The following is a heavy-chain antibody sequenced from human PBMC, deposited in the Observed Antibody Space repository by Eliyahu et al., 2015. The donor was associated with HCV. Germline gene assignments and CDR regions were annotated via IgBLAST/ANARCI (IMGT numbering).Heavy chain of an antibody. D-gene: IGHD1-26*01. J-gene: IGHJ4*02. Sequence: QVQLQESGPGLVKPSETLSLTCAVSGYSISSGYYWGWIRQPPGKGLEWIGSIYHSGSTYYNPSLKSRVTISVDTSKNQFSLKLSSVTAADTAVYYCAREPPHEVGAPDYWGQGTLVTVSS. V-gene: IGHV4-38-2*02. CDR3: AREPPHEVGAPDY. CDR1: GYSISSGYY. CDR2: IYHSGST.